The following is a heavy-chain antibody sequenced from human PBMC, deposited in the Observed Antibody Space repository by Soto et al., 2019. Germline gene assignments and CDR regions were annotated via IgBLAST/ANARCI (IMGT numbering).Heavy chain of an antibody. Sequence: QVQLQESGPGLVKPSETLSLTCTVSGDSVSTYYWSWIRQPPGKGLEWIGYIYYSGSTNFNPSLKSRVTISVDTSKNQFSLKLSSVTAADTAVYYCARGPYSYGYVFYYYGMDVWGQGTTVTVSS. J-gene: IGHJ6*02. CDR2: IYYSGST. V-gene: IGHV4-59*02. D-gene: IGHD5-18*01. CDR1: GDSVSTYY. CDR3: ARGPYSYGYVFYYYGMDV.